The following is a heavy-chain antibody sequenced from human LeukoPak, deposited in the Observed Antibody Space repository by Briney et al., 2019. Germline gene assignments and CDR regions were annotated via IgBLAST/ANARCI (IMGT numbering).Heavy chain of an antibody. CDR3: AKHRRSSLVTAYFDS. V-gene: IGHV3-23*01. CDR2: ISSRGDDT. D-gene: IGHD2-21*02. CDR1: GFTFTTLA. J-gene: IGHJ4*02. Sequence: GSLRLSCTASGFTFTTLAMSWVRQAPGKGLEWVSSISSRGDDTSYADSVKGRFTISRDNSKNTLYLQLNSLRVDDAAIYYCAKHRRSSLVTAYFDSWGQGTLVTVSS.